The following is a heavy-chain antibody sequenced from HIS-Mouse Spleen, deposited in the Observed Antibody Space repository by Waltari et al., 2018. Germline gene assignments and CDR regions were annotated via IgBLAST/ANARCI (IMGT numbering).Heavy chain of an antibody. D-gene: IGHD6-19*01. J-gene: IGHJ4*02. Sequence: QVTLRESGPALVKPTQTLTLTCTFSGFSLSTSGMCVSWIRQPPGKALEWLARIDWDDDKYYSTSLKTRLTISRDTSKNQVVLTMTNMDPLDTATYYCARIAEGYTSGWYAFDYCGQGTLVTVSS. CDR2: IDWDDDK. V-gene: IGHV2-70*15. CDR1: GFSLSTSGMC. CDR3: ARIAEGYTSGWYAFDY.